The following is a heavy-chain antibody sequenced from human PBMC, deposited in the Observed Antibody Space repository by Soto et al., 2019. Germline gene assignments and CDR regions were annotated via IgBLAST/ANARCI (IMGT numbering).Heavy chain of an antibody. Sequence: SVKVSCKASGGTFSSYAISWVRQAPGQGLEWMGGIIPIFGTANYAQKFQGRVTITADESTSTAYMELSSLRSEDTAVYYCARGASGVVIVYYYYGMDVWGQGTTVTVSS. CDR1: GGTFSSYA. CDR3: ARGASGVVIVYYYYGMDV. V-gene: IGHV1-69*13. D-gene: IGHD3-3*01. J-gene: IGHJ6*02. CDR2: IIPIFGTA.